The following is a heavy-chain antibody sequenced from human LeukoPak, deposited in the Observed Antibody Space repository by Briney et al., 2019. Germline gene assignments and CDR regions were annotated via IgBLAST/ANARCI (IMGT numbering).Heavy chain of an antibody. Sequence: SETLSLTCTVSGGSISSTTYYWDWIRQPPGKGLEWIGEIYHSGSTNYNPSLKSRVTISVDKSKNQFSLKLSSVTAADTAVYYCASRVYDFWSGYYNGFDYWGQGTLVTVSS. J-gene: IGHJ4*02. CDR3: ASRVYDFWSGYYNGFDY. CDR1: GGSISSTTYY. V-gene: IGHV4-39*07. D-gene: IGHD3-3*01. CDR2: IYHSGST.